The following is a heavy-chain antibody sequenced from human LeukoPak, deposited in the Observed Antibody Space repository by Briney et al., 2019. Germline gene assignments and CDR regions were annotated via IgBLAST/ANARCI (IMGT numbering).Heavy chain of an antibody. D-gene: IGHD3-22*01. V-gene: IGHV4-39*01. Sequence: SETLSLTCTVSGGSISSSSYYWGWIRQPPGKGLEWIGSIYYSGSTYYNPSLKSRVTISVDTSKNQFSLKLSSVTAADTAVYYCASPGPDRSDYYLKFDYWGQGTLVTVSS. J-gene: IGHJ4*02. CDR3: ASPGPDRSDYYLKFDY. CDR2: IYYSGST. CDR1: GGSISSSSYY.